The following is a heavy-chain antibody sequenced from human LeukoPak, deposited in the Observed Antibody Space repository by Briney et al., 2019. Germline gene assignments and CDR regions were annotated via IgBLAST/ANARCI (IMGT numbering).Heavy chain of an antibody. V-gene: IGHV1-2*02. J-gene: IGHJ4*02. CDR2: IYPNTGGT. Sequence: GASVRVSCKTSGYTFTGYYMHWMRQAPGQGLEWMGWIYPNTGGTKYAQNLQGRATMTTGTSITTAYMELSRLSSDDTAVYYCATFGTYRPFWGQGTLVTVSS. D-gene: IGHD6-13*01. CDR1: GYTFTGYY. CDR3: ATFGTYRPF.